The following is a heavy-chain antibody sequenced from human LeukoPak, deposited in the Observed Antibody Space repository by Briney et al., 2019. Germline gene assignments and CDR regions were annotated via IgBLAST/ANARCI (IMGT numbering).Heavy chain of an antibody. J-gene: IGHJ6*03. CDR2: INTNIGSS. V-gene: IGHV7-4-1*02. D-gene: IGHD4-11*01. CDR1: GYTFTNYA. CDR3: ARGGNSNYDKYYYYYMDV. Sequence: ASVKVSCKASGYTFTNYAMNWVRQAPGQGLEWVGWINTNIGSSTYAPGFTGRFVFSLDTSVNTAYLQISSLKADDTAVYYCARGGNSNYDKYYYYYMDVWGKGTTVTVSS.